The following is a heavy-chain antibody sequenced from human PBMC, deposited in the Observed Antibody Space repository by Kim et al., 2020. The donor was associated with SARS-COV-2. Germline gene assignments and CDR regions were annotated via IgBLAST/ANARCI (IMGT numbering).Heavy chain of an antibody. Sequence: ADSVKGRYTLTREKSMNTLYLQMNSLRAEDTAVYYCAKGGKNTGYAFDFWGQGTLVTVSS. V-gene: IGHV3-23*01. J-gene: IGHJ4*02. D-gene: IGHD5-12*01. CDR3: AKGGKNTGYAFDF.